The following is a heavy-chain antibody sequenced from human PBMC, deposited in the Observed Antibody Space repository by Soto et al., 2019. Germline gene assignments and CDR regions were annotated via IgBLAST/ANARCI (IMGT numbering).Heavy chain of an antibody. CDR2: ISGSGGST. J-gene: IGHJ4*02. D-gene: IGHD3-3*01. Sequence: GGSLRLSCAASGFTFSSYAMSWVRQAPGKGLEWVSAISGSGGSTYYADSVKGRFTISRDNSKNTLYLQMNSLRAEDTAVYYCAKDGGRGGKRITIFGVVMYYFDYWGQGTLVTVSS. CDR1: GFTFSSYA. V-gene: IGHV3-23*01. CDR3: AKDGGRGGKRITIFGVVMYYFDY.